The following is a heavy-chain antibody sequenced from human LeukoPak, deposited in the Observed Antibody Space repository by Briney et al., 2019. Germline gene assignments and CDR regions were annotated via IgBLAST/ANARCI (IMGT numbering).Heavy chain of an antibody. V-gene: IGHV4-31*03. Sequence: SETLSLTCTVPGGSISSGGYSWSWFRQHPGKGLEWLGDIYYRGRTYYNPSLKSRGTISVDTAKNQCSLKLSSVAAADTAVYYCARGQEMATTRYFDLWGRGTLVTVSS. D-gene: IGHD5-24*01. CDR2: IYYRGRT. CDR3: ARGQEMATTRYFDL. CDR1: GGSISSGGYS. J-gene: IGHJ2*01.